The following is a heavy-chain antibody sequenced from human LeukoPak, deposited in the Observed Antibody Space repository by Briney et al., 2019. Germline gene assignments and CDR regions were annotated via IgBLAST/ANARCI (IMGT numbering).Heavy chain of an antibody. D-gene: IGHD6-19*01. CDR1: GDSMTGYY. V-gene: IGHV4-59*01. CDR2: IYYSGSP. CDR3: ARGGWSMDY. Sequence: SETLSLTCSVSGDSMTGYYWSWIRQHPGKGREWIGYIYYSGSPNYNPSLKSRVSISVDTSKSQCSLRLSSVTAADTALYYCARGGWSMDYWGQGTLVAVSS. J-gene: IGHJ4*02.